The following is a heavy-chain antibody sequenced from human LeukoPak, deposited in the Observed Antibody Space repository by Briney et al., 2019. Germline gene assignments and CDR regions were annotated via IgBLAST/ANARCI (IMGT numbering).Heavy chain of an antibody. CDR1: GYTFTSYA. D-gene: IGHD3-22*01. CDR2: INAGNGNT. CDR3: AGETYYYDSSGYYGPY. Sequence: AASVKVSCKASGYTFTSYAMHWVRQAPGQRLEWMGWINAGNGNTKYSQKFQGRVTITRDTSASTAYMELSSLRSEDTAVYYCAGETYYYDSSGYYGPYWGQGTLVTVSS. V-gene: IGHV1-3*01. J-gene: IGHJ4*02.